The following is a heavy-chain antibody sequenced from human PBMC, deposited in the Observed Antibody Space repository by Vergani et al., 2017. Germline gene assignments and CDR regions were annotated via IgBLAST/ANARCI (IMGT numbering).Heavy chain of an antibody. V-gene: IGHV3-21*01. Sequence: ELQLVESGGGLVKPGGSLRLSCAASGFTFSRYSMNWVRQAPGKGLEWVSSISSISSIYYVDSVKGRFTISRDNAKNSLYLQMNNLRDEDTAVYYCAREGLVGDPRHFDYWGQGILVTV. J-gene: IGHJ4*02. CDR1: GFTFSRYS. CDR2: ISSISSI. D-gene: IGHD1-26*01. CDR3: AREGLVGDPRHFDY.